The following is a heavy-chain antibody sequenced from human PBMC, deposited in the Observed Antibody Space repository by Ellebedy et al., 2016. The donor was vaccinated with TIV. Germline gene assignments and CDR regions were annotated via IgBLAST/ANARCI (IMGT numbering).Heavy chain of an antibody. V-gene: IGHV5-51*01. J-gene: IGHJ3*02. Sequence: GESLKISCKGSGYSFTSYWIGSVRQVPGKGLEWMGIIYPGDSDTRYSPSFQGQVTISADKSISTAYLQWSSLKASDTAMYYCARRITMVRGVIRETYAFDIWGQGTMVTVSS. D-gene: IGHD3-10*01. CDR1: GYSFTSYW. CDR2: IYPGDSDT. CDR3: ARRITMVRGVIRETYAFDI.